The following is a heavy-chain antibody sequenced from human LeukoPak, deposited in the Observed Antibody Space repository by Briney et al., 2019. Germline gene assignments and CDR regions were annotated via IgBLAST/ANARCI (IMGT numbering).Heavy chain of an antibody. Sequence: SETLSLTCTVSGGSIRSSYYYWGWIRQPPGKGLEWIGSIYDSGSTYYNPSLKSRVTISVDKSKNQFSLKLSSVTAADTAVYYCARGRSADSWGQGTLVTVSS. CDR3: ARGRSADS. CDR2: IYDSGST. J-gene: IGHJ4*02. V-gene: IGHV4-39*07. CDR1: GGSIRSSYYY.